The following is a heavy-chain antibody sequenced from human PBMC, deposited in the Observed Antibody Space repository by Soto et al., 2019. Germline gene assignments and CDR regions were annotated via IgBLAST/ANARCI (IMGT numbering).Heavy chain of an antibody. CDR3: ARLLHDFYYYGMDV. J-gene: IGHJ6*02. CDR1: GFTFSSYA. V-gene: IGHV3-30-3*01. Sequence: GGSLRLSCAASGFTFSSYAMHWVRQAPGKGLEWVAVISYDGSNKYYADSVKGRFTISRDNSKNTLYLQMNSLRAEDTAVYYCARLLHDFYYYGMDVWGQGTTVTVSS. D-gene: IGHD3-3*01. CDR2: ISYDGSNK.